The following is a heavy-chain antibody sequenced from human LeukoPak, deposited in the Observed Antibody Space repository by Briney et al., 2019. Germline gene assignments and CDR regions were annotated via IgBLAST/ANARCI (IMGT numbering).Heavy chain of an antibody. CDR1: GYSISSGYY. J-gene: IGHJ5*02. V-gene: IGHV4-38-2*02. D-gene: IGHD1-1*01. CDR3: ARDTGTTGWFDP. Sequence: PSETLSLTCTVSGYSISSGYYWGWIRQPPGKGLEWIGSIYHSGSTNYNPSLKSRVTISVDTSKNQFSLKLSSVTAADTAVYYCARDTGTTGWFDPWGQGTLVTVSS. CDR2: IYHSGST.